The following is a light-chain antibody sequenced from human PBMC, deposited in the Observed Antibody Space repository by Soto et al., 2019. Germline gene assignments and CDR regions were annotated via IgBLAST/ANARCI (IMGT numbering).Light chain of an antibody. J-gene: IGKJ5*01. CDR3: QQSYSTIT. CDR1: QSISTF. Sequence: IQMTQSPSSLSASVGDRVTIACRGSQSISTFLNWYQQKPGKAPKLLIYAASTLQSGVPSRFSGSGSGTDFTLTISSLQPEDFATYYCQQSYSTITFGQGTRLEI. CDR2: AAS. V-gene: IGKV1-39*01.